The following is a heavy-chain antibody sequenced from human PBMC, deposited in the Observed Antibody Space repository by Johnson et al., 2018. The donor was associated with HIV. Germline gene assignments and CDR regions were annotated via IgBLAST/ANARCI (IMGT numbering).Heavy chain of an antibody. CDR3: TTEDAQGSHRNAFDI. Sequence: QVQLVESGGGVVQPGRSLRLSCAATGFTFNSYAMHWVRQAPGKGLEWVAVISYDGSNKYYADSVKGRFTISRDNSKNTLYLQMKSLKTEDTAVYYCTTEDAQGSHRNAFDIWGQGTMVTVSS. D-gene: IGHD2-15*01. CDR1: GFTFNSYA. CDR2: ISYDGSNK. V-gene: IGHV3-30*04. J-gene: IGHJ3*02.